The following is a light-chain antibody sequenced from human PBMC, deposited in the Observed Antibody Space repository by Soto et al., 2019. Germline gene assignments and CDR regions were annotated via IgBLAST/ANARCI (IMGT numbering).Light chain of an antibody. Sequence: QSALSQPHSVSAAPGQRVTITCFGSSSNIGKYYVSWYQQVPGTAPTLLIYDNTQRPSGIPDRFSGSKSGTSATLAITGLQTGDEADYYCATWDGGLTPQGVFGTGTKVTVL. CDR1: SSNIGKYY. V-gene: IGLV1-51*01. CDR2: DNT. CDR3: ATWDGGLTPQGV. J-gene: IGLJ1*01.